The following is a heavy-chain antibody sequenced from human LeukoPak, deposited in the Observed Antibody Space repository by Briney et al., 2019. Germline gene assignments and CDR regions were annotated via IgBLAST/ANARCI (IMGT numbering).Heavy chain of an antibody. V-gene: IGHV4-34*01. D-gene: IGHD3-16*01. CDR2: ISHNGST. J-gene: IGHJ5*02. CDR3: ARYSGESNWFDP. Sequence: PSETLSPTCAVYGGSFSDYYWSWIRQSPDKGLEWIGEISHNGSTNYNPSLKSRVTISVDTSKNQFSLKLSSVTAADTAVYCCARYSGESNWFDPWGQGTLVTVSS. CDR1: GGSFSDYY.